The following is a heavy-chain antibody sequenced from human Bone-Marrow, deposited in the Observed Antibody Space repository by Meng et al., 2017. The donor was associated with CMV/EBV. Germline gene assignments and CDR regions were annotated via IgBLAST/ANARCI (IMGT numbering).Heavy chain of an antibody. J-gene: IGHJ4*02. V-gene: IGHV1-2*02. CDR2: IYPASGGT. D-gene: IGHD6-19*01. CDR1: GYTFTGHY. Sequence: ASVKVSCKASGYTFTGHYLHWVRQAPGQGLEWMGWIYPASGGTNYAQNFQGRVTMTSDTSISTAYMELNRLTSDDTAVYYCARPRVAGTAHFDSWGQGTLVTVSS. CDR3: ARPRVAGTAHFDS.